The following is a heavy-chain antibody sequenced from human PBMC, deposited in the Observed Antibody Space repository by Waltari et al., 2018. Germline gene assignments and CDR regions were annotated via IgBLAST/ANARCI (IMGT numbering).Heavy chain of an antibody. Sequence: QVQLQESGPGLVKPSQTLSLTCTVSGGAINGGSYYWSWIRQSAGKGLEWIGRIHTTGSTNYNPSLKSRVTISADTSKNQFSLQLSSVTAADTAVYYCAGQFGGGFSGYDFDYWGQGTLVTVSS. CDR3: AGQFGGGFSGYDFDY. CDR2: IHTTGST. CDR1: GGAINGGSYY. D-gene: IGHD5-12*01. V-gene: IGHV4-61*02. J-gene: IGHJ4*02.